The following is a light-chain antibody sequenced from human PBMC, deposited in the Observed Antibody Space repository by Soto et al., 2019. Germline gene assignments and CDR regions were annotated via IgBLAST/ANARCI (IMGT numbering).Light chain of an antibody. Sequence: QSALIQPPSVSGSPGQSVTISCTGTSSDVGSYDYVSWYQQHPGTVPKPMIYNVNTRPSGVPDRFSGSKSGNTASMTISGLQAEDEADYYCSSYTSSSTLFGTGTKVTVL. CDR2: NVN. V-gene: IGLV2-18*02. J-gene: IGLJ1*01. CDR1: SSDVGSYDY. CDR3: SSYTSSSTL.